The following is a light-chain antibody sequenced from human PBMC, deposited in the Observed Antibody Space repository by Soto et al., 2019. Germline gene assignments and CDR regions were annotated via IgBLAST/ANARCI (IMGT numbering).Light chain of an antibody. Sequence: DIQMTQSPSSLSASVGDRVTITCQASQDVSKYLSWYQQRPGKAPKLLIYDASSLQTGVPSRFSGVRSGTDFTFTISGLQPEDIATYYCLQYDNLPFTFGGGTKVEI. J-gene: IGKJ4*01. V-gene: IGKV1-33*01. CDR1: QDVSKY. CDR2: DAS. CDR3: LQYDNLPFT.